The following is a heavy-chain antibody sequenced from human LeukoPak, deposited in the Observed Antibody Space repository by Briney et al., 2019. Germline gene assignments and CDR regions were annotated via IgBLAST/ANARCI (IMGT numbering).Heavy chain of an antibody. J-gene: IGHJ4*02. CDR2: ISSSSYI. CDR3: ASHRYCSSTSCSPAPFDY. CDR1: GFTFSSYS. Sequence: GGSLRLSCAASGFTFSSYSMNWVRQAPGKGLEWVSSISSSSYIYYADSVKGRFTISRDNAKNSLYLQMNSLRAEDTAVYYCASHRYCSSTSCSPAPFDYWGQGTLVTVSS. V-gene: IGHV3-21*01. D-gene: IGHD2-2*01.